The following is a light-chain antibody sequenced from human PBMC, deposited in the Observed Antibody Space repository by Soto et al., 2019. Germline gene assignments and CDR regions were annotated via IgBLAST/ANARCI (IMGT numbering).Light chain of an antibody. Sequence: QAVVTQPPSVSGAPGQRVTISCTGSSSNIGAGYDVHWYQQLPGTAPKLLIYGNSNRPSGVPDRFSGSKSGTSASLAITGLQAGDEADYYGQSYDSSLSGSVFGGGTQLTVL. CDR2: GNS. J-gene: IGLJ2*01. V-gene: IGLV1-40*01. CDR3: QSYDSSLSGSV. CDR1: SSNIGAGYD.